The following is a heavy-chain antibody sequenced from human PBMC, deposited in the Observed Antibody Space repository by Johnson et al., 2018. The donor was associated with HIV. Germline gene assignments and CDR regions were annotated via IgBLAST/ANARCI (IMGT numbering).Heavy chain of an antibody. CDR1: GFNFTNYW. Sequence: VQLVESGGGLAQPGGSLKVSCAASGFNFTNYWMSWVRQAPGKGLEWVANIKQDGSGKLYVRSLRGRITISRDNANSSLYLQMNSLKAEDTAIYYCARVGNGDYGWSFDIWGQGTTVTISS. CDR2: IKQDGSGK. V-gene: IGHV3-7*01. CDR3: ARVGNGDYGWSFDI. D-gene: IGHD4-17*01. J-gene: IGHJ3*02.